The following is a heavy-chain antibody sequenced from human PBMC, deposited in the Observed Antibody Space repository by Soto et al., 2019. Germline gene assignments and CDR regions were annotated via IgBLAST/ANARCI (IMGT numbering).Heavy chain of an antibody. V-gene: IGHV4-38-2*01. Sequence: SETLSLTCAVSCFFISSGNYWGWIRKPPGKGLEWIGSIFHGGNTYYNPSLKSRVTISVDMSKNQFSLKLNSVTAADTAVYYCARARWYDAFDVWGQGTVVTVSS. CDR1: CFFISSGNY. CDR3: ARARWYDAFDV. J-gene: IGHJ3*01. D-gene: IGHD2-15*01. CDR2: IFHGGNT.